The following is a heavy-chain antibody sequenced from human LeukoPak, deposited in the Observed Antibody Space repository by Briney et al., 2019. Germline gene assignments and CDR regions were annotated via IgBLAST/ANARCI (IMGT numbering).Heavy chain of an antibody. Sequence: SQTLSLTCTVSGGSINNPNYYWSWIQQPAGKGLEWIGRISTTGSTSYGPSLKSRVIISIDTSKNQFSLRLSSATAADTAVYYCASHQYGSGSYYHDYWGQGALVTVSS. D-gene: IGHD3-10*01. CDR3: ASHQYGSGSYYHDY. CDR2: ISTTGST. CDR1: GGSINNPNYY. V-gene: IGHV4-61*02. J-gene: IGHJ4*02.